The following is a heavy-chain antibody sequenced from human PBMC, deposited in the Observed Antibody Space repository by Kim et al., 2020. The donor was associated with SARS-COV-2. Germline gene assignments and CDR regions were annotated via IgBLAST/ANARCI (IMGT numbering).Heavy chain of an antibody. CDR3: ARADSSGYVRDAFDI. CDR2: ISSSSSYI. Sequence: GGSLRLSCAASGFTFSSYSINWVRQAPGKGLEWVSSISSSSSYIYYADSVKGRFTISRDNAKNSLYLQMNSLRAEDTAVYYCARADSSGYVRDAFDIWGQGTMVTVSS. J-gene: IGHJ3*02. D-gene: IGHD3-22*01. CDR1: GFTFSSYS. V-gene: IGHV3-21*01.